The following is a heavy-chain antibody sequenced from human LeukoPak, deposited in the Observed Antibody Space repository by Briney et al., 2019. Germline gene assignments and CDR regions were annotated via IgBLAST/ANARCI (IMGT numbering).Heavy chain of an antibody. CDR3: ARDDYGDGALGVSTPYYYYGMDV. D-gene: IGHD4-17*01. CDR1: GGTFSSYA. Sequence: GASVNVSCKASGGTFSSYAISWVRQAPGQGLEWMGGIIPIFGTANYAQKFQGRVTITADESTSTAYMELSSLRSEDTAVYYCARDDYGDGALGVSTPYYYYGMDVWGQGTTVTVSS. V-gene: IGHV1-69*13. CDR2: IIPIFGTA. J-gene: IGHJ6*02.